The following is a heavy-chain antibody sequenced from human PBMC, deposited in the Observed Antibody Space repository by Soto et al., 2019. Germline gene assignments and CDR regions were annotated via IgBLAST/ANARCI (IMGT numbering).Heavy chain of an antibody. Sequence: VGSHRVWSTASGVTFIYYGVHWVRQAPGQGLLWVSRIHSDGSSTTYADSVKGRFTISRDNAKNTVSLQMNSLRVEDAGVYFCARGDRGAFDLWGQGTMVTVSS. J-gene: IGHJ3*01. V-gene: IGHV3-74*01. CDR1: GVTFIYYG. CDR2: IHSDGSST. D-gene: IGHD2-21*02. CDR3: ARGDRGAFDL.